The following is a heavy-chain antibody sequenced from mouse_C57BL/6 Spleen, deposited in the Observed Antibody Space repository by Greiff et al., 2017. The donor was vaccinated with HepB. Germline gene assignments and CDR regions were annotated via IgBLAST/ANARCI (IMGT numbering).Heavy chain of an antibody. D-gene: IGHD1-1*01. V-gene: IGHV1-47*01. CDR1: GYTFTTYP. J-gene: IGHJ4*01. CDR3: ASGRYYGSSGYYAMDY. CDR2: FHPYNDDT. Sequence: QVQLQQSGAELVKPGASVKMSCKASGYTFTTYPIEWMKQNHGKSLEWIGNFHPYNDDTKYNEKFKGKATLTVEKSSSTVYLELSRLTSDDSAVYYCASGRYYGSSGYYAMDYWGQGTSVTVSS.